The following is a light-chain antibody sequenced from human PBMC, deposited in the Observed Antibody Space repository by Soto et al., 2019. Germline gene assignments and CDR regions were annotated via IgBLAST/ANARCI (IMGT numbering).Light chain of an antibody. CDR3: QQSHSTPLT. V-gene: IGKV1-39*01. J-gene: IGKJ4*01. CDR2: AAS. Sequence: DIQMTQSPSSLSASEGDRVTITCRASQKVSSYLNWYQQKPGKSPELLIYAASTLQSGVPSRFSGSGSGTDFTLTINSLQPGDAATYYFQQSHSTPLTFGGGTKVEI. CDR1: QKVSSY.